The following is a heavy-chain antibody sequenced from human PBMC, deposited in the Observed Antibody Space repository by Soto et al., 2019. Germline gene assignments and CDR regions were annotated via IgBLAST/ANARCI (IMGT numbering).Heavy chain of an antibody. CDR1: GFTFSSYS. D-gene: IGHD1-1*01. J-gene: IGHJ4*02. CDR2: ISSSSSTI. Sequence: GGSLRLSCAASGFTFSSYSMNWVRQAPGKGLEWVSYISSSSSTIYYADSVKGRFTISRDNSKNTLHLQVNSLRAEDTAVYYCATQDFRGTTGTTWGQGTLVTVSS. CDR3: ATQDFRGTTGTT. V-gene: IGHV3-48*01.